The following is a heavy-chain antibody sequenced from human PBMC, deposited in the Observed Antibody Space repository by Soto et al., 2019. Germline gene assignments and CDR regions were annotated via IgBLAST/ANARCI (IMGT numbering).Heavy chain of an antibody. Sequence: PGGSLRLSCAASGFTFSSYAMSWVRQAPGKGLEWVSAISGSGGSTYYADSVKGRFTISRDNSKNTLYLQMNSLRAEDTAVYYCAISTAMAYGRVHQFDYWGQGTLVTVSS. CDR2: ISGSGGST. CDR3: AISTAMAYGRVHQFDY. J-gene: IGHJ4*02. D-gene: IGHD5-18*01. V-gene: IGHV3-23*01. CDR1: GFTFSSYA.